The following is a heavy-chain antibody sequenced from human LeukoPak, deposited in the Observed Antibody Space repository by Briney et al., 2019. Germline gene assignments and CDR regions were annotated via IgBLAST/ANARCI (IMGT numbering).Heavy chain of an antibody. CDR1: GDTVSSNSAA. CDR2: TYYRSKRYN. V-gene: IGHV6-1*01. J-gene: IGHJ3*02. Sequence: SQTLSLTCVISGDTVSSNSAAWNWIRQSPSRGLKWLGRTYYRSKRYNDYAGSVKSRITINPDTSKNQFSLQLNSVTPEDTAVYYCARSGIYYDFWSGYSVPSDDSFDIWGQGTMVTVSS. D-gene: IGHD3-3*01. CDR3: ARSGIYYDFWSGYSVPSDDSFDI.